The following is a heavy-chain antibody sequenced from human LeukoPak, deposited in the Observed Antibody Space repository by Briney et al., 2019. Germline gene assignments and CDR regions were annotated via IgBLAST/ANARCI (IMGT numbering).Heavy chain of an antibody. D-gene: IGHD3-22*01. CDR1: GFTFSSSW. J-gene: IGHJ4*02. V-gene: IGHV3-52*01. CDR3: VRAASYYYDSSGYYPNFDY. Sequence: PGGSLRLSCAASGFTFSSSWMHWVCQAPEKGLEWVADIKCDGSEKYYVDSVKGRLTISRDNAKNSLYLQVNSLRTEDMTVYYCVRAASYYYDSSGYYPNFDYWGQGTLVTVSS. CDR2: IKCDGSEK.